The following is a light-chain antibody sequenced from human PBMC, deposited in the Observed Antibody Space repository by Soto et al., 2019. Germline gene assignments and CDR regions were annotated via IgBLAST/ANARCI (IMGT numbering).Light chain of an antibody. V-gene: IGLV2-14*01. J-gene: IGLJ1*01. CDR2: EVN. Sequence: QSALTQPASVSGSPGQSITISCTGTSSDVGGYNSVSWYQQHPGKAPKLIIYEVNYRPVGVSNRFSGSKSGNTASLTISGLQAEDEADYYCSAYAGSSNVFGTGTKLTVL. CDR1: SSDVGGYNS. CDR3: SAYAGSSNV.